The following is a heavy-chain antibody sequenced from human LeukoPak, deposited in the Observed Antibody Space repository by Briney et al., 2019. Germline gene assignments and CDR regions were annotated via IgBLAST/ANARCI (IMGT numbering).Heavy chain of an antibody. J-gene: IGHJ4*02. V-gene: IGHV3-23*01. CDR1: GFTFSSYA. CDR2: ISGSGGST. D-gene: IGHD6-13*01. Sequence: PGGSLRLSCAASGFTFSSYAMSWVRQAPGKGLEWVSAISGSGGSTGYADSVKGRFTISRDNAKNSLYLQMNSLRVEDTAVYHCARGAGSSWYFYFDYWGQGTLVTVSS. CDR3: ARGAGSSWYFYFDY.